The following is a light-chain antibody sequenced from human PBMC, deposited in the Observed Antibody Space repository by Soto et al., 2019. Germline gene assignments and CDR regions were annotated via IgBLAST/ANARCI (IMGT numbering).Light chain of an antibody. CDR1: SSDVGGYKY. CDR2: EGS. CDR3: SSYAGSNNLV. V-gene: IGLV2-8*01. Sequence: QSVLTQPPSASGSPGQSVTISCTGSSSDVGGYKYVSWYQQHPGKAPKVMIYEGSKRPSGVPDRFSGSKSGNTASLTVSGLQAEDEADYYCSSYAGSNNLVFGGGTKLTVL. J-gene: IGLJ2*01.